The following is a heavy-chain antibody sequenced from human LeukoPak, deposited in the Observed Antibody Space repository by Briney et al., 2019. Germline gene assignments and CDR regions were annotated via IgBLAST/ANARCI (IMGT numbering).Heavy chain of an antibody. V-gene: IGHV3-15*01. CDR3: TTVSGRYSSSWYYDY. Sequence: PGGSLRLSCAASGFTVSSNYMSWVRQAPGKGLEWVGRIKSKTDGGTTDYAAPVKGRFTISRDDSKNTLYLQMNSLKTEDTAVYYCTTVSGRYSSSWYYDYWGQGTLVTVSS. J-gene: IGHJ4*02. D-gene: IGHD6-13*01. CDR1: GFTVSSNY. CDR2: IKSKTDGGTT.